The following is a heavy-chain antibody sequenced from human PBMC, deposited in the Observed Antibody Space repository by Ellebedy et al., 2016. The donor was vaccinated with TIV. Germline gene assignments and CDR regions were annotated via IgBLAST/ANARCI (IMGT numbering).Heavy chain of an antibody. D-gene: IGHD2-15*01. Sequence: MPSETLSLTCTLSGGSIGSYYWSWIRQLPGKRLEWIGYIYYGGSTNANPAFKSRVTMSVDMSTKQFSQRLTSVTVADTAVYYCARERRSVEVSGNSEGMDVWGQGTTVIVSS. CDR3: ARERRSVEVSGNSEGMDV. V-gene: IGHV4-59*01. CDR2: IYYGGST. CDR1: GGSIGSYY. J-gene: IGHJ6*02.